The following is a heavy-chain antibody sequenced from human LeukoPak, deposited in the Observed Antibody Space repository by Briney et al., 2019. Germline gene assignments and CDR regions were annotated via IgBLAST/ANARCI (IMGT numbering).Heavy chain of an antibody. Sequence: ASVKVSCKASGYTFTDYGISWVRQAPGQGLEWMGWISSYNGKTNYAQNLQGRLTMTTDTSTSTAYMELRSLRSDDTAVYYCARVGVATVVTPKGGDAFDIWGQGTMVTVSS. CDR1: GYTFTDYG. J-gene: IGHJ3*02. V-gene: IGHV1-18*01. CDR3: ARVGVATVVTPKGGDAFDI. CDR2: ISSYNGKT. D-gene: IGHD4-23*01.